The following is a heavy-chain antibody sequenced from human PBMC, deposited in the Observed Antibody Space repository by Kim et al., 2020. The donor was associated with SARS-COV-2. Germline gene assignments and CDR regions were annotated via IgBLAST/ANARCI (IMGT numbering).Heavy chain of an antibody. Sequence: STEYTPSLKSRLTISVAQSNNQFSLKLTSVPAAATAVYYCAGGGRGWYFDLWGRGTLVTVSS. D-gene: IGHD3-10*01. J-gene: IGHJ2*01. V-gene: IGHV4-34*01. CDR3: AGGGRGWYFDL. CDR2: ST.